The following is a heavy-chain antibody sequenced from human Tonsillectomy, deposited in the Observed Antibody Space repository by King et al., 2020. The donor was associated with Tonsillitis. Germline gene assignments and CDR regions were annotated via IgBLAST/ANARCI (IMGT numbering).Heavy chain of an antibody. J-gene: IGHJ4*02. Sequence: QLQESGPGLVKPSETLSLTCTVSGGSIHSYYWSWIRQPPGKGLEWIGYTYYSGSTNYNPSLKSRVTISIDTSKNQFSLELRSVTAADTAVYYCASGKLRAPGIAAAGIFDYWGQGTLVPVSA. CDR3: ASGKLRAPGIAAAGIFDY. CDR1: GGSIHSYY. D-gene: IGHD6-13*01. V-gene: IGHV4-59*08. CDR2: TYYSGST.